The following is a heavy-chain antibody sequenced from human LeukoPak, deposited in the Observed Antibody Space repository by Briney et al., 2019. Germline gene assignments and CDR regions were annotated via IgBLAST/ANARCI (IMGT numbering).Heavy chain of an antibody. V-gene: IGHV4-59*08. CDR2: IYYSGST. D-gene: IGHD3/OR15-3a*01. CDR3: ARQTGSGLFILP. CDR1: GGSISSYY. J-gene: IGHJ4*02. Sequence: SETLSLTCTVSGGSISSYYWSWIRQPPGKGLEWIGYIYYSGSTYYNPSLKSRVTISVDTSKNQFSLRLTSVTAADTAVYYCARQTGSGLFILPGGQGTLVTVSS.